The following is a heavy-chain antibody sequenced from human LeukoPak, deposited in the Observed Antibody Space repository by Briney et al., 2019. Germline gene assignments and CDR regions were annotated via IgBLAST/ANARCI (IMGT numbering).Heavy chain of an antibody. CDR1: GFSVSNNY. CDR2: IYDGGGT. V-gene: IGHV3-66*01. J-gene: IGHJ4*02. CDR3: ARAFQYGSGSHPYSL. D-gene: IGHD3-10*01. Sequence: QSGGSLRPSCAASGFSVSNNYMSWVRQAPGKGLEWVSGIYDGGGTYYADSVKGRFTISRDNFKNTVYLQVYSLRAEDTAMYYCARAFQYGSGSHPYSLWGQGTVVTVSS.